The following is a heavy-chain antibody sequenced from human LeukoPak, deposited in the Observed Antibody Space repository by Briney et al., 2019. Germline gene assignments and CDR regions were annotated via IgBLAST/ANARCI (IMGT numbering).Heavy chain of an antibody. CDR2: ISYSGRT. Sequence: GSLRLSCAASGFTFSSYAMSWVRQAPGKGLEWIGYISYSGRTNYNPSLKSRVTISVDTSKNQFSLRLTSVTAADTAVYYCARAASWFEYYFDYWGQGTLVTVSS. CDR3: ARAASWFEYYFDY. V-gene: IGHV4-59*01. CDR1: GFTFSSYA. D-gene: IGHD3-10*01. J-gene: IGHJ4*02.